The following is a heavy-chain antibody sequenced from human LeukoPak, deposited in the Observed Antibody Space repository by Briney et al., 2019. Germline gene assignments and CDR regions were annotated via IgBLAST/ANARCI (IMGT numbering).Heavy chain of an antibody. Sequence: SETLSLTCTVSGGSISSYYWSWLRQPPGKGLEGIGDIYYSGSTNYNPSLKSRVTISVDTSKNQFSLKLSSVTAADTAVYYCARISSSNWYNERGAFDVWGQGTMVTVSS. J-gene: IGHJ3*01. V-gene: IGHV4-59*01. CDR2: IYYSGST. CDR3: ARISSSNWYNERGAFDV. D-gene: IGHD6-13*01. CDR1: GGSISSYY.